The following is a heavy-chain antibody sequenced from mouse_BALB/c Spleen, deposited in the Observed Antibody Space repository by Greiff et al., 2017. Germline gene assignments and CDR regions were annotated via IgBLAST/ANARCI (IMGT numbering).Heavy chain of an antibody. CDR3: AREGLTTVVADYFDY. CDR1: GFSLTSYG. J-gene: IGHJ2*01. D-gene: IGHD1-1*01. V-gene: IGHV2-9*02. Sequence: VMLVESGPGLVAPSQSLSITCTVSGFSLTSYGVHWVRQPPGKGLEWLGVIWAGGSTNYNSALMSRLSISKDNSKSQVFLKMNSLQTDDTAMYYCAREGLTTVVADYFDYWGQGTTLTVSS. CDR2: IWAGGST.